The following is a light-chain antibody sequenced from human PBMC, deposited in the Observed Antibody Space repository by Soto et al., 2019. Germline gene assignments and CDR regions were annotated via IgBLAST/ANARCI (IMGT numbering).Light chain of an antibody. J-gene: IGKJ2*01. V-gene: IGKV1-13*02. CDR1: QGISSA. Sequence: AIQLTQSPSSLSASVGDRVTITCRASQGISSALAWYQQKPGKAPNLLIYGDSSSESGVPSRFSGSGSGTDFTLTISSLQPEDFATYYCQQFNSYPRTFGQGTKLETK. CDR2: GDS. CDR3: QQFNSYPRT.